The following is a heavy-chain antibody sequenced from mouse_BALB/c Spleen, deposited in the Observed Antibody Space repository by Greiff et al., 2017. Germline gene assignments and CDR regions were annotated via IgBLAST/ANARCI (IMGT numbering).Heavy chain of an antibody. V-gene: IGHV5-6-2*01. Sequence: EVQGVESGGGLVKLGGSLKLSCAASGFTFSSYYMSWVRQTPEKRLELVAAINSNGGSTYYPDTVKGRFTISRDNAKNTLYLQMSSLKSEDTALYYCARRSYGNYVWYFDVWGAGTTVTVSS. J-gene: IGHJ1*01. D-gene: IGHD2-1*01. CDR2: INSNGGST. CDR3: ARRSYGNYVWYFDV. CDR1: GFTFSSYY.